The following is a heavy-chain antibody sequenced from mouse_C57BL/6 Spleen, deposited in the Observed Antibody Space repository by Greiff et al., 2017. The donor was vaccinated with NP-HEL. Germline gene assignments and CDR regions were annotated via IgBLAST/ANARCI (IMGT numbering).Heavy chain of an antibody. CDR2: INPYNGGT. CDR3: ARSGDGYFGSYWYFDV. Sequence: EVKLQESGPVLVKPGASVKMSCKASGYTFTDYYMNWVKQSHGKSLEWIGVINPYNGGTSYNQKFKGKATLTVDKSSSTAYMELNSLTSEDSAVYYCARSGDGYFGSYWYFDVWGTGTTVTVSS. J-gene: IGHJ1*03. CDR1: GYTFTDYY. D-gene: IGHD2-3*01. V-gene: IGHV1-19*01.